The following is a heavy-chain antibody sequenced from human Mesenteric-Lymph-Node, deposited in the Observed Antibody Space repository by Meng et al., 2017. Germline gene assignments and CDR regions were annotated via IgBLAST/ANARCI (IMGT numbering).Heavy chain of an antibody. J-gene: IGHJ4*02. D-gene: IGHD5-24*01. Sequence: QVKLVQFGAEVKKPGASVKVSCKASGYIFIDYYIHWVRQAPGQGLEWMGRINPNTGGTNSAQKFQGRVTLTRDSSISTAYMELSRLRSDDAAVYYCAREDGGAYNFWGQGTLVTVSS. CDR3: AREDGGAYNF. CDR1: GYIFIDYY. CDR2: INPNTGGT. V-gene: IGHV1-2*06.